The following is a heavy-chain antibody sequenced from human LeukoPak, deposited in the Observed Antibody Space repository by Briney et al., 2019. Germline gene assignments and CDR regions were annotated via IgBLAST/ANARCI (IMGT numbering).Heavy chain of an antibody. Sequence: GGSLRLSCAASGFTFSSYEMNWVRQAPGKGLEWVSYISSSGSTIYYADSVKGRFTISRDNAENSLYLQMNSLRAEDTAVYYCARAYSSSFSPWAYYYMDVWGKGTTVTVSS. V-gene: IGHV3-48*03. CDR2: ISSSGSTI. J-gene: IGHJ6*03. CDR1: GFTFSSYE. D-gene: IGHD6-6*01. CDR3: ARAYSSSFSPWAYYYMDV.